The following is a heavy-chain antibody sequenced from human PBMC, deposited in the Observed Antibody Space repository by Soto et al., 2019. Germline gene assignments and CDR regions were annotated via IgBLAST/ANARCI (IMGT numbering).Heavy chain of an antibody. D-gene: IGHD6-13*01. J-gene: IGHJ3*02. V-gene: IGHV1-69*13. CDR1: GYTFTSYD. Sequence: SVKVSCKASGYTFTSYDINWVRQATGQGLEWMGGIIPIFGTANYAQKFQGRVTITADESTSTAYMELSSLRSEDTAVYYCARARYSSRPFDIWGQGTMVTVSS. CDR3: ARARYSSRPFDI. CDR2: IIPIFGTA.